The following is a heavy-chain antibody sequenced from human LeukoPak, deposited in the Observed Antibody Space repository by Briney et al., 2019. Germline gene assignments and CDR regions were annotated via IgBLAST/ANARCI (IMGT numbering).Heavy chain of an antibody. J-gene: IGHJ5*02. CDR3: ARDRRNPYGILTGYWDNWFDP. CDR2: ISGYNGNT. D-gene: IGHD3-9*01. V-gene: IGHV1-18*01. Sequence: ASVKVSCKASGYTFTSYGISWVRQAPGQGLEWMGWISGYNGNTDYAQKLQGRVTMTTDTSTSTAYMELRSLRSDDTAVYYCARDRRNPYGILTGYWDNWFDPWGQGTLVTVSS. CDR1: GYTFTSYG.